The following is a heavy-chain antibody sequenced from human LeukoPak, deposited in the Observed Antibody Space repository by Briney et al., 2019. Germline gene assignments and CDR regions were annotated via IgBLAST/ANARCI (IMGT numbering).Heavy chain of an antibody. V-gene: IGHV1-3*01. D-gene: IGHD2-15*01. J-gene: IGHJ4*02. CDR1: GYTFTSYA. CDR3: ARAGYCSGGSCYTFDY. CDR2: INAGNGHT. Sequence: WASVKVSCKASGYTFTSYAMHWVRQAPGQRLEWMGWINAGNGHTRDSQKFQGRVTITGDTSASTAYMKLSSLRSEDTAVYYCARAGYCSGGSCYTFDYWGQGTLVTVSS.